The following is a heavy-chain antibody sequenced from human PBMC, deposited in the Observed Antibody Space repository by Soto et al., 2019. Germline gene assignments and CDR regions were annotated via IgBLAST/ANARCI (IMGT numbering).Heavy chain of an antibody. Sequence: GGSLRLSCAASGFTFSSYGMHWVRQAPGKGLEWVAVISYDGSNKYYADSVKGRFTISRDNSKNTLYLQMNSLRAEDTAVYYCAKDYYDSSGTMDYWGQGTLVTVSS. V-gene: IGHV3-30*18. CDR3: AKDYYDSSGTMDY. J-gene: IGHJ4*02. CDR1: GFTFSSYG. D-gene: IGHD3-22*01. CDR2: ISYDGSNK.